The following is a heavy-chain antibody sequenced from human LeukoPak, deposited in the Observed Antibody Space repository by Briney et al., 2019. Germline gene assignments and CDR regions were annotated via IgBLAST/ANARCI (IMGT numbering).Heavy chain of an antibody. CDR2: IYTSGTT. V-gene: IGHV4-61*02. CDR1: RGSISSGSYY. Sequence: PSETLSLTCTVSRGSISSGSYYWSWIRQPAGKGLEWIGRIYTSGTTNYNPSLKSRVTISLDTSKNQFSLKLSSVTAADTAVYYCARGVVAAAGRTFDFWGQGTLVTVSS. D-gene: IGHD6-13*01. CDR3: ARGVVAAAGRTFDF. J-gene: IGHJ4*02.